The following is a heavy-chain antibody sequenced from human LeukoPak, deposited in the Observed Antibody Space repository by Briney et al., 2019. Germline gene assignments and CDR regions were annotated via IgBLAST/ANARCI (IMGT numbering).Heavy chain of an antibody. CDR3: AKALPIAVAGTSWFDP. D-gene: IGHD6-19*01. Sequence: GGSLRLSCVASRFTYDDYGMSWVRQAPGKGLEWVSGINWNGGSTGYADSVKDRFTISRDNAKNSLYLQMNSLRAEDTALYYGAKALPIAVAGTSWFDPWGQGTLVTVSS. J-gene: IGHJ5*02. V-gene: IGHV3-20*04. CDR2: INWNGGST. CDR1: RFTYDDYG.